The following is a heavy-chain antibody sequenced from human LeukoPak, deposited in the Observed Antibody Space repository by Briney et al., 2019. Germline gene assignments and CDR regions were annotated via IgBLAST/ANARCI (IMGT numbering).Heavy chain of an antibody. J-gene: IGHJ4*02. CDR2: IYHSGST. CDR1: GGSISSYY. V-gene: IGHV4-59*12. Sequence: SETLSLTCTVSGGSISSYYWSWIRQPPGKGLEWIGYIYHSGSTYYNPSLKSRVTISIDRSKSQFSLKLSSVTAADTAVYYCARGGGSSGSGFDYWGQGTLVTVSS. D-gene: IGHD3-22*01. CDR3: ARGGGSSGSGFDY.